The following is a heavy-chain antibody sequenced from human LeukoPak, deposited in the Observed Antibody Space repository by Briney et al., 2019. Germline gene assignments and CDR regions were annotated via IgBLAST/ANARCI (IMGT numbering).Heavy chain of an antibody. CDR2: ISSSGGST. Sequence: GGSLRLSCAVSGFTFSTYAMTWVRQAPGPGLEWVSAISSSGGSTYYADSVKGRFTISRDNSKDTLYLQINSLRAEDTAIYYCAKAPMEDSWYIHFDYWGQGTLVTVSS. D-gene: IGHD6-13*01. J-gene: IGHJ4*02. CDR3: AKAPMEDSWYIHFDY. V-gene: IGHV3-23*01. CDR1: GFTFSTYA.